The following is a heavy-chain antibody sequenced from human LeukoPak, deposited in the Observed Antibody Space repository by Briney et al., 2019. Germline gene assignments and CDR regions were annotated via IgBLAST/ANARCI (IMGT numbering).Heavy chain of an antibody. V-gene: IGHV3-74*01. CDR2: INSDGSNT. J-gene: IGHJ4*02. Sequence: GGSLRLSCAASGFTFSSYWMHWVRQAPGKGLGRISRINSDGSNTSYADSVKGRFTISRDNAKNTLYLQMNSLRAEDTAVYYCARVGYSYGPHYFDYWGQGTLVTVSS. CDR3: ARVGYSYGPHYFDY. D-gene: IGHD5-18*01. CDR1: GFTFSSYW.